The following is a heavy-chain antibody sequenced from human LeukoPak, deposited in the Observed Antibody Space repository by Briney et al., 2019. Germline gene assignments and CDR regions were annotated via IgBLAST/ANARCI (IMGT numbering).Heavy chain of an antibody. V-gene: IGHV3-23*01. Sequence: GGSLRLSCAASGFTFSSYAMSWVRQAPGKGLEGVSAISGSGGSTYYADSVKGRFTISRDNSKNTLYLQMNSLRAEDTAVYYCAKIHTDLWFGKSYNDYWGQGTLVTVSS. CDR1: GFTFSSYA. J-gene: IGHJ4*02. D-gene: IGHD3-10*01. CDR3: AKIHTDLWFGKSYNDY. CDR2: ISGSGGST.